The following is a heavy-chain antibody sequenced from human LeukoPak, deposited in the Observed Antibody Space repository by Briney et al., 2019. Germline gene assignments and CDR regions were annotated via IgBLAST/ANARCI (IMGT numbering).Heavy chain of an antibody. J-gene: IGHJ4*02. D-gene: IGHD3-9*01. Sequence: GGSLRLSCAASGFTFSSYAMHWVRQAPGKGLEYVSAISSNGGSTYHANSVKGRFTISRDNSKNTLYLQMGSLRAEDMAVYYCARVGDYDILTGPSDYWGQGTLVTVSS. V-gene: IGHV3-64*01. CDR3: ARVGDYDILTGPSDY. CDR2: ISSNGGST. CDR1: GFTFSSYA.